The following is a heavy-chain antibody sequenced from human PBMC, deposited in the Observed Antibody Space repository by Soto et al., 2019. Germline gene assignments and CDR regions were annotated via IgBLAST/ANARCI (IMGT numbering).Heavy chain of an antibody. J-gene: IGHJ4*02. CDR3: ATVYCATTSCYALFDD. Sequence: GGSLRLSCAASGFTFSNAWMSWVRQAPGKGLEWIGRIKTNSDGGTVDYASPVKGRFTISRDDSKSMLYLDLNSLKTEDTGVYFCATVYCATTSCYALFDDWGKGTLVTVSS. D-gene: IGHD2-2*01. CDR2: IKTNSDGGTV. CDR1: GFTFSNAW. V-gene: IGHV3-15*01.